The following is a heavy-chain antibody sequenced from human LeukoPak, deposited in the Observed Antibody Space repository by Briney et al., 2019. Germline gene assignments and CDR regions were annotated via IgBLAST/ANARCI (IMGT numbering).Heavy chain of an antibody. CDR3: ARDLGATSDFWSGYPYNWFDP. J-gene: IGHJ5*02. CDR2: INPSGGST. CDR1: GYTFTSYY. Sequence: GASVKVSCKASGYTFTSYYMHWVRQAPGQGLEWMGIINPSGGSTSYAQKFQGRVTMTRDTSTSTVYMELSSLRSEDTAVYYCARDLGATSDFWSGYPYNWFDPWGQGTLVTVSS. V-gene: IGHV1-46*01. D-gene: IGHD3-3*01.